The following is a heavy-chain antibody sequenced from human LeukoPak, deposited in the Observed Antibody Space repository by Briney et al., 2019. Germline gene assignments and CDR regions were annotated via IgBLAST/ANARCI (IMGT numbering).Heavy chain of an antibody. CDR3: ARGRLLYCTNGVCYDTANNWFDP. Sequence: SSVTVSFTASGGTFIIYAISWVRQAPGQGLEWVGGIVPIFGKANYAQKCQGRVTITADESTSTVYMELSSLRSEDTAVYYCARGRLLYCTNGVCYDTANNWFDPWGQGTLVTVSS. CDR2: IVPIFGKA. J-gene: IGHJ5*02. D-gene: IGHD2-8*01. V-gene: IGHV1-69*13. CDR1: GGTFIIYA.